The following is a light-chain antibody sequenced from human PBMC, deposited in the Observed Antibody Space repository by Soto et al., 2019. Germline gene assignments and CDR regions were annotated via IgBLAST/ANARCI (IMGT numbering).Light chain of an antibody. CDR1: QSVSSN. V-gene: IGKV3-15*01. CDR3: QQYNDCPPCT. CDR2: GAS. J-gene: IGKJ1*01. Sequence: EIVMTQSTATLSVSPGERATLSCRASQSVSSNLAWYQQKPGQAPRLLIYGASTRATGIPARFSGSGSGTEFPLTISSLQSEDFALYYCQQYNDCPPCTFGQGTKVEIK.